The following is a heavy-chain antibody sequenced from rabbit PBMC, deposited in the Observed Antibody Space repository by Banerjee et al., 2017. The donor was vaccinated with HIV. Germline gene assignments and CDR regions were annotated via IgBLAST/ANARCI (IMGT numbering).Heavy chain of an antibody. J-gene: IGHJ4*01. D-gene: IGHD4-1*01. CDR1: GFSFSNKYV. CDR2: ISAGRSGTT. CDR3: ARDLAGVIGWNFNL. Sequence: QEQLEESGGDLVKPEGSLTITCTASGFSFSNKYVMCWVRQAPGKGLEWIGCISAGRSGTTYYASWAKGRFTISKTSSTTVTLQMTSLTAADTATYLCARDLAGVIGWNFNLWGQGTLVTVS. V-gene: IGHV1S45*01.